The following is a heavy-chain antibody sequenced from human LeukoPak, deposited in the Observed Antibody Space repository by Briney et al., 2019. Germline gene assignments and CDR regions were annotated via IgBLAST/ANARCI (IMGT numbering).Heavy chain of an antibody. CDR2: ITSSTAYI. J-gene: IGHJ4*02. CDR1: GFTFRSYT. V-gene: IGHV3-21*01. D-gene: IGHD6-6*01. Sequence: PGGSLRLSCSASGFTFRSYTMNWVRQAPGKGLEWVSSITSSTAYIYYADSVRGRFTISRDNARNSLSLQMNSLRAEDTAVYYCAREGCRGGSSSDYFDSWGQGTLVTVSS. CDR3: AREGCRGGSSSDYFDS.